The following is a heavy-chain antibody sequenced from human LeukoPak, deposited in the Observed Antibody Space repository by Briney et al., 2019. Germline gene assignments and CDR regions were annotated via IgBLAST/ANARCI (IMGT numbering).Heavy chain of an antibody. CDR2: ISYDGSNK. CDR3: AKDDYVWGSYRYPTLLDY. D-gene: IGHD3-16*02. Sequence: GGSLRLSCAASGFTFSSYGMHWVRQAPGKGLEWVAVISYDGSNKYYADSVKGRFTISRDNSKNTLYLQMNSLRAEDTAVYYCAKDDYVWGSYRYPTLLDYWGQGTLVTVSS. CDR1: GFTFSSYG. J-gene: IGHJ4*02. V-gene: IGHV3-30*18.